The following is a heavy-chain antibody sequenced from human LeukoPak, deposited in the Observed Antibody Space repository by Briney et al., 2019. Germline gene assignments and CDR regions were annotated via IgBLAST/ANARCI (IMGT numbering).Heavy chain of an antibody. J-gene: IGHJ4*02. D-gene: IGHD3-22*01. V-gene: IGHV3-9*01. CDR3: ARDSTSYYDSSGSYDY. CDR1: GFTFQDYA. CDR2: ISWNSGSI. Sequence: GGSLRLSCAASGFTFQDYAMHWVRQAPGKGLEWVSGISWNSGSIGYADSVKGRFTISRGSAKSSLYLQMNSLRAEDTAVYYCARDSTSYYDSSGSYDYWGQGTMVTVSS.